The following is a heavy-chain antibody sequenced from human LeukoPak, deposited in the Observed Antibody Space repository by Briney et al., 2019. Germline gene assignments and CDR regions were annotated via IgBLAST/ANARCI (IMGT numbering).Heavy chain of an antibody. CDR2: VNSDGSST. CDR1: GFTFSSYW. V-gene: IGHV3-74*01. J-gene: IGHJ3*02. D-gene: IGHD6-19*01. CDR3: XRQQWLGGFDI. Sequence: GGSLRLSCAASGFTFSSYWMHWVRQAPGKGLVWVSRVNSDGSSTSYADSVKGRFTISRDNAKNTLYLQMNSLRAEDTAVYYXXRQQWLGGFDIWGQGTMVTVSS.